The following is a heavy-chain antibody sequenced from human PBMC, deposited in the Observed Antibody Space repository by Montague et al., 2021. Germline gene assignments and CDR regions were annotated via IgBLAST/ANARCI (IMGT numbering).Heavy chain of an antibody. J-gene: IGHJ4*02. Sequence: SETLSLTCAVYGVTFRGYYWTWIRQPPGKGLEWIGEINHSGSTDYNPSLESRVTISVDTSKNQFSLKLTSATAADTAVYFCARGHQLQAFGWQQGLGYWAQGTIVAVSS. D-gene: IGHD3-9*01. CDR2: INHSGST. CDR1: GVTFRGYY. CDR3: ARGHQLQAFGWQQGLGY. V-gene: IGHV4-34*01.